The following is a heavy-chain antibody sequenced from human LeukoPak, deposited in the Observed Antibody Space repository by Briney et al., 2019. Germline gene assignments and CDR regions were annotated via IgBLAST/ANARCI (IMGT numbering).Heavy chain of an antibody. CDR2: MNPNSGNT. CDR1: GYTFTSYD. J-gene: IGHJ4*02. D-gene: IGHD3-3*01. Sequence: ASVKVSCKASGYTFTSYDINWVRQATGQGLEWMGWMNPNSGNTGYAQKFQGRVTITRNASISTAYMELSSLRSEDTAVYYCARGAYDFWSGYYHHFDYWGQGTLVTVSS. CDR3: ARGAYDFWSGYYHHFDY. V-gene: IGHV1-8*03.